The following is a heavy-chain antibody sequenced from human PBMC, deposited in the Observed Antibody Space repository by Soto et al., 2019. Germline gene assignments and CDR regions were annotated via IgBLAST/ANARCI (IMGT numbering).Heavy chain of an antibody. J-gene: IGHJ6*03. V-gene: IGHV3-9*01. D-gene: IGHD2-15*01. CDR3: AKGLYCSGGSCSSRDYYYMDV. CDR2: ISWNSGSI. Sequence: GGSLRLSCAASGFTFDDYAMHWVRQAPGKGLEWVSGISWNSGSIGYADSVKGRFTISRDNAKNSLYLQMNSLRAEDTALYYCAKGLYCSGGSCSSRDYYYMDVWGKGTTVTVSS. CDR1: GFTFDDYA.